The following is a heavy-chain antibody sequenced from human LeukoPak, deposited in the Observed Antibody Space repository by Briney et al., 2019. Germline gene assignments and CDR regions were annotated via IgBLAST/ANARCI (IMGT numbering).Heavy chain of an antibody. CDR1: GFTFSIYW. Sequence: PGGSLRPSCAASGFTFSIYWMHWVRQPPGKGLEWIGSIYYSGSTYYNSSLKSRVTISIDTSKNQFSLKLNSVTAADTAVYYCATEDVVVPTAAQRPLDYWGQGTLVTVSS. D-gene: IGHD2-2*01. CDR2: IYYSGST. CDR3: ATEDVVVPTAAQRPLDY. V-gene: IGHV4-39*02. J-gene: IGHJ4*02.